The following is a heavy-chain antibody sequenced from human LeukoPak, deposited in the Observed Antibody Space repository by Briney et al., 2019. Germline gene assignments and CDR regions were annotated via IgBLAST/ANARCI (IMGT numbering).Heavy chain of an antibody. D-gene: IGHD6-13*01. J-gene: IGHJ6*02. CDR3: ARGQHYYYYYSMDV. CDR1: GGSFSGYY. CDR2: INHSGST. Sequence: SETLSLTCAVYGGSFSGYYWSWIRQPPGKGLEWIGEINHSGSTNYNPSLKSRVTISVDTSKNQFSLKLSSVTAADTAVYYCARGQHYYYYYSMDVWGQGTTVTVSS. V-gene: IGHV4-34*01.